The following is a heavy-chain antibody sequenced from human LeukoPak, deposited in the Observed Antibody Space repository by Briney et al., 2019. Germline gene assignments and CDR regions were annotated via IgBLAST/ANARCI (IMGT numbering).Heavy chain of an antibody. CDR2: ISGSGGST. CDR3: AKPLRGVDGIDY. V-gene: IGHV3-23*01. J-gene: IGHJ4*02. CDR1: GFAFSTYE. D-gene: IGHD3-10*01. Sequence: LTGGSLRLSCATSGFAFSTYEMNWVRQAPGKGLEWVSAISGSGGSTYYADSVKGRFTISRDNSKNTLYLQMNSLRAEDTAVYYCAKPLRGVDGIDYWGQGTLVTASS.